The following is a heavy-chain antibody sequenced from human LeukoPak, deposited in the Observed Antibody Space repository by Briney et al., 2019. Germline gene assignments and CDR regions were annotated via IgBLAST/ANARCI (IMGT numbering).Heavy chain of an antibody. D-gene: IGHD1-1*01. CDR3: ARDQGTGYYFDC. J-gene: IGHJ4*02. CDR1: GFTFSGYG. Sequence: GGSLRLSCAASGFTFSGYGMHWVRQAPGKGLEWISYISSGSSTIYYADSVKGRFTISRDSAKNSLYLQMNSLTDEDTAVYYCARDQGTGYYFDCWGQGTLVTVSS. V-gene: IGHV3-48*02. CDR2: ISSGSSTI.